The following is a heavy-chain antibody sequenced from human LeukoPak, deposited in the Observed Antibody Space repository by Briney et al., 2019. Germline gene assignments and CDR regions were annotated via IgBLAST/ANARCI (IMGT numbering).Heavy chain of an antibody. CDR1: RFTFSDYS. Sequence: GGSLRLSCAASRFTFSDYSMNWVRQAPGKGLEWVSTISSSGTSIFYAASVKGRFTISRDNAKNSLYLQMNSLRAEDTAVYYCARGRYLTTLGGAAAGFLDSWGQGTLVTVSS. D-gene: IGHD6-13*01. CDR2: ISSSGTSI. J-gene: IGHJ4*02. V-gene: IGHV3-21*01. CDR3: ARGRYLTTLGGAAAGFLDS.